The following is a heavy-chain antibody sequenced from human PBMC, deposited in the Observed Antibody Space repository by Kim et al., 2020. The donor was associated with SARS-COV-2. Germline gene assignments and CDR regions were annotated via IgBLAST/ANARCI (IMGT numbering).Heavy chain of an antibody. CDR1: GFTFSSYS. CDR3: ARDSGGYYYDSSGSIDY. D-gene: IGHD3-22*01. Sequence: GGSLRLSCAASGFTFSSYSMNWVRQAPGKGLEWVSSISSSSSYIYYADSVKGRFTISRDNAKNSLYLQMNSLRAEDTAVYYCARDSGGYYYDSSGSIDYWGQGTLVTVSS. V-gene: IGHV3-21*01. J-gene: IGHJ4*02. CDR2: ISSSSSYI.